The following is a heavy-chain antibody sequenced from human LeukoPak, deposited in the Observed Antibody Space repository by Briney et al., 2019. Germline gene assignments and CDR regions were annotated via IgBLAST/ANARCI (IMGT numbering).Heavy chain of an antibody. CDR3: AELGITMIGGV. J-gene: IGHJ6*04. V-gene: IGHV3-48*03. CDR2: ISSSGSTI. CDR1: GFTFSSYE. Sequence: PGGSLRPSCAASGFTFSSYEMNCVRQAPGKWLEWVSYISSSGSTIYYADSVKGRFTISRDNAKNSLYLQMNSLRAEDTAVYYCAELGITMIGGVWGKGTTVTISS. D-gene: IGHD3-10*02.